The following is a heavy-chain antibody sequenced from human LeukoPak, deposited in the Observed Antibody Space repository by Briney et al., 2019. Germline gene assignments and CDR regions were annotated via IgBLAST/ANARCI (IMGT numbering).Heavy chain of an antibody. CDR3: ARHDHYYDSSGYPHDAFDI. D-gene: IGHD3-22*01. CDR2: IYPGDSDT. V-gene: IGHV5-51*01. Sequence: GESLKISCKGSGYSFTSYWIGWVRQMPGKGLEWMGIIYPGDSDTRYSPSFQGQVTISADKSISTAYLQCSSLKASDTAMYYCARHDHYYDSSGYPHDAFDIWGQGTMVTVSS. J-gene: IGHJ3*02. CDR1: GYSFTSYW.